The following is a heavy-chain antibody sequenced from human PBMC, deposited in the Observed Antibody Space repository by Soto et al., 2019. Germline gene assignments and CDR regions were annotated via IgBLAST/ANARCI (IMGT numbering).Heavy chain of an antibody. Sequence: QVQLQASGPGLVKPSQTLSLTCTVSGGSISTGGYSWSWIRQHPGKGLEWLGYIYNSATTYYNPSLKSRVTISVETSKNRSSLRLSSVTGADTAVYYCARDPAPWGQGALVTVSS. CDR3: ARDPAP. J-gene: IGHJ5*02. CDR1: GGSISTGGYS. V-gene: IGHV4-31*03. CDR2: IYNSATT.